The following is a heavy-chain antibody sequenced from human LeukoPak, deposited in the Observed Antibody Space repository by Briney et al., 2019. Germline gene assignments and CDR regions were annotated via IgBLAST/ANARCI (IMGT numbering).Heavy chain of an antibody. D-gene: IGHD5-18*01. Sequence: ASVKVSCKASGYTFTGYYMHWVRQAPGQGLEWMGWINPNSGGTNYAQKFQGRVTMTRDTSISTAYMELSRLRSDDTAVYYCARDLVDTAMVSGDYRGQGTLVTVSS. J-gene: IGHJ4*02. CDR3: ARDLVDTAMVSGDY. V-gene: IGHV1-2*02. CDR1: GYTFTGYY. CDR2: INPNSGGT.